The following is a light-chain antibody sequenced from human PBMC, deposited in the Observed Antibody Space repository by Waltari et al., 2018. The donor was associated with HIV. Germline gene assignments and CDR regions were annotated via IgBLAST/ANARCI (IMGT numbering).Light chain of an antibody. Sequence: DPVTITCRASQSISSHLNWYQQQPGKTPKLLIYAASSLQSGVPLRFSGSGSGTDFTLTITSLQPEDVATYYCQQSYTTPCTFGQGTKLDIQ. CDR3: QQSYTTPCT. CDR2: AAS. V-gene: IGKV1-39*01. J-gene: IGKJ2*02. CDR1: QSISSH.